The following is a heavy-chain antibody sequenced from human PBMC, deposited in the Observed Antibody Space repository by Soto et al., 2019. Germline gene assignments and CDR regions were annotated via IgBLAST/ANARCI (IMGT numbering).Heavy chain of an antibody. CDR3: ARQIYDSDTGPNFQYYFDS. V-gene: IGHV5-10-1*01. D-gene: IGHD3-22*01. J-gene: IGHJ4*02. CDR2: IDPSDSYT. Sequence: GESLKISCKGSGYSFTSYWISWVRQMPGKGLEWMGRIDPSDSYTNYSPSFQGHVTISADKSISAAYLQWSSLKASDTAMYYCARQIYDSDTGPNFQYYFDSWGQGTPVTVSS. CDR1: GYSFTSYW.